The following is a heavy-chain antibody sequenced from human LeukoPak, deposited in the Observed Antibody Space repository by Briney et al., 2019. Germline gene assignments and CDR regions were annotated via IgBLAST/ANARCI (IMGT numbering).Heavy chain of an antibody. CDR1: GYTLTELS. J-gene: IGHJ5*02. CDR3: ATARFGTNWFDL. D-gene: IGHD3-16*01. CDR2: FDPEDGET. Sequence: ASVKVSCKVSGYTLTELSMHWVRQAPGKGLEWMGGFDPEDGETIYAQKFQGRVTMTEDTSTDTAYMELSSLRSEDTAVYYCATARFGTNWFDLWGQGTLVTVSS. V-gene: IGHV1-24*01.